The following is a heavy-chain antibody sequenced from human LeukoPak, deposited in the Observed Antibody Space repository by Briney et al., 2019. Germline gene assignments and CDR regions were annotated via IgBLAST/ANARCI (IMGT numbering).Heavy chain of an antibody. J-gene: IGHJ4*02. V-gene: IGHV4-61*02. Sequence: SETLSLTCTVSGGSISSGSYYWSWIRQPAGKGLEWIGRIYTSGSTNYNPSLKSRVTISVDTSKNQFSLKLSSVTAADTAVYYCARKQYLAPYSFDYWGQGTLVTVSA. D-gene: IGHD6-13*01. CDR3: ARKQYLAPYSFDY. CDR1: GGSISSGSYY. CDR2: IYTSGST.